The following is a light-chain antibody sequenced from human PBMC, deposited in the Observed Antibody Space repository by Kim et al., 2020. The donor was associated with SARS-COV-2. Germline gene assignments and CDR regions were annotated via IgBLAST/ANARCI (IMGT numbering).Light chain of an antibody. CDR2: GNN. CDR1: SSNIGINP. Sequence: ELTQPPSVSGTPGQRVTISCSGSSSNIGINPVSWYLQLPGAAPKLLIYGNNQRPSGVPDRLAGSNSGTSASLAISGLQSEDEADYYCAAWDDSLHGVIFGGGTQLTVL. V-gene: IGLV1-44*01. CDR3: AAWDDSLHGVI. J-gene: IGLJ2*01.